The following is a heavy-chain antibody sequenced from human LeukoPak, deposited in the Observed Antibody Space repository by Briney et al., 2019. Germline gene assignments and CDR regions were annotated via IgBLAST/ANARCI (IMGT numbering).Heavy chain of an antibody. CDR2: VYDSGTT. D-gene: IGHD3-3*01. J-gene: IGHJ4*02. Sequence: SETLSLTCTVSGGSISRYYWSWIRQPPGKGLEWFGYVYDSGTTNYNPSLKGRITISVDTSKNQFSLKLSSVTAADTAVYYCARDVPSADWGQGTLVTVSS. CDR1: GGSISRYY. CDR3: ARDVPSAD. V-gene: IGHV4-59*01.